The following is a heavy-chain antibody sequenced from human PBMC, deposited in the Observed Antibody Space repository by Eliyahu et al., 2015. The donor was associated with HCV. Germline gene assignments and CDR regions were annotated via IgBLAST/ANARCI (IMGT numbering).Heavy chain of an antibody. Sequence: EVQLLESGGGLVQPGGSLRLSCGASGFIFNNYALTWVRQAPGKGLGWVSAISSNGGLTYYADSVKGRFTISRDSSNNTLYLHMNNLRAEDTAVYYCAKDRGAAGPDYWGQGTLVTVSS. D-gene: IGHD6-25*01. CDR1: GFIFNNYA. CDR2: ISSNGGLT. V-gene: IGHV3-23*01. CDR3: AKDRGAAGPDY. J-gene: IGHJ4*02.